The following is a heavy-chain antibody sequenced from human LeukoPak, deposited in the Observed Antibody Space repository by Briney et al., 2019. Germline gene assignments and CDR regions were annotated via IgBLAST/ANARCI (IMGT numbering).Heavy chain of an antibody. Sequence: GGSLRLSCAASGFTFSNYGMHWVRQAPGKGLEWVALISYDGNNKYYADSVKGRFTISRDNSKNTLYLQLNSLRAEDTAVYYCAKELGYSDSSGYNNWLDCWGQGTLVTVSS. D-gene: IGHD3-22*01. J-gene: IGHJ4*02. V-gene: IGHV3-30*18. CDR2: ISYDGNNK. CDR3: AKELGYSDSSGYNNWLDC. CDR1: GFTFSNYG.